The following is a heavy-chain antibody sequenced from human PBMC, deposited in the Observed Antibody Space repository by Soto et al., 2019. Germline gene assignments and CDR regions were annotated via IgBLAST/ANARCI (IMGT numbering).Heavy chain of an antibody. CDR2: IIPIFGTA. J-gene: IGHJ4*02. V-gene: IGHV1-69*13. Sequence: AAVKVSCKASVGTFSSYAISWVRQAPGQGLEWMGGIIPIFGTANYAQKFQGRVTITADESTSTAYMELSSLRSEDTAVYYCARGPFVGAIDYWGQGTLVTVSS. CDR3: ARGPFVGAIDY. CDR1: VGTFSSYA.